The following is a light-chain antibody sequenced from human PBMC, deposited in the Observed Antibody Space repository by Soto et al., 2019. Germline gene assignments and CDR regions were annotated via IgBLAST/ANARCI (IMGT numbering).Light chain of an antibody. V-gene: IGKV3-15*01. CDR3: QQYNNWPQK. Sequence: IVMTQSPATLSVSLVETATLSCRSSHILRSSLAWYQQKPGQAPRLLIYDASTRATGIPARFSGSGSGTDFTLTISGLQSEDFAVYYCQQYNNWPQKFGQGTKVDIK. CDR2: DAS. CDR1: HILRSS. J-gene: IGKJ1*01.